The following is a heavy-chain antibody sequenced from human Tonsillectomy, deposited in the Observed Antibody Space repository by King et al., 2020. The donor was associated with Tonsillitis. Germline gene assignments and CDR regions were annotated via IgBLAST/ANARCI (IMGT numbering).Heavy chain of an antibody. CDR1: GGTFSTYA. J-gene: IGHJ6*03. CDR2: IIPIFGTA. CDR3: ARYSRVATYYYYYYYMDV. D-gene: IGHD3-3*01. Sequence: QLVQSGAEVKKPGSSVKVSCKASGGTFSTYAITWVRQAPGQGLEWMGGIIPIFGTANYAQKFQGRVTITADESTSTAYMELSSLRSEDTAVYYCARYSRVATYYYYYYYMDVWGKGTTVTVSS. V-gene: IGHV1-69*12.